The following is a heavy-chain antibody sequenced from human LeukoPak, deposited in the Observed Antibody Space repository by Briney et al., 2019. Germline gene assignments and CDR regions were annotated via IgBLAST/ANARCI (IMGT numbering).Heavy chain of an antibody. D-gene: IGHD2-21*01. CDR1: GFTFNVYS. J-gene: IGHJ6*03. V-gene: IGHV3-21*06. CDR3: ARHISSYYYMDV. Sequence: GGSLRLACAASGFTFNVYSMTWVRQAPGKGLEWVSSISSSSNYIYYADSVKGRFTISRDNGESSLYLQMNSLRAEDTAVYYCARHISSYYYMDVWGKGTTVTVSS. CDR2: ISSSSNYI.